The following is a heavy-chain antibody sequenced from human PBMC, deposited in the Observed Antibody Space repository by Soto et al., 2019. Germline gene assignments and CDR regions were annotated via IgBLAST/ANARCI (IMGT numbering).Heavy chain of an antibody. CDR3: ARQTNIAARRGYYHYGMDV. V-gene: IGHV1-18*04. CDR2: ISAYNGNT. J-gene: IGHJ6*02. Sequence: SVKVSCKASGYTFTVYYMHWVRQAPGQGLEWMGWISAYNGNTNFAQKLPRRVTMTTDTSTSTAYMELRSLRSDDTAVYYCARQTNIAARRGYYHYGMDVWAQGTTVSVS. CDR1: GYTFTVYY. D-gene: IGHD6-6*01.